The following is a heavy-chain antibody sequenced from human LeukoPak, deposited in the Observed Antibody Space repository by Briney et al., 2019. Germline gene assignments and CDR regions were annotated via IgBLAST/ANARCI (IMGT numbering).Heavy chain of an antibody. CDR3: AKDCTNGVCIDY. CDR1: GFTFSSYA. CDR2: ISYDGSNK. D-gene: IGHD2-8*01. J-gene: IGHJ4*02. V-gene: IGHV3-30*18. Sequence: PGGSLRLSCAASGFTFSSYAMSWVRQAPGKGLEWVAVISYDGSNKYYADSVKGRFTISRDNSKNTLYLQMNSLRAEDTAVYYCAKDCTNGVCIDYWGQGTLVTVSS.